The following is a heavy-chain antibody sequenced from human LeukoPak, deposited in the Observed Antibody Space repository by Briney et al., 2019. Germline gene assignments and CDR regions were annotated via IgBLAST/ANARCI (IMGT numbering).Heavy chain of an antibody. J-gene: IGHJ4*02. CDR1: GGSISSGGYY. Sequence: PSQTLSLTCTVSGGSISSGGYYWSWIRQPPGKGLEWIGYIYHSGSTYYNPSLKSRVTISVDRSKNQFSLKLSSVTAADTAVYYCARATIVVVPAAMGFDYWGQGTLVTVSS. CDR3: ARATIVVVPAAMGFDY. D-gene: IGHD2-2*01. CDR2: IYHSGST. V-gene: IGHV4-30-2*01.